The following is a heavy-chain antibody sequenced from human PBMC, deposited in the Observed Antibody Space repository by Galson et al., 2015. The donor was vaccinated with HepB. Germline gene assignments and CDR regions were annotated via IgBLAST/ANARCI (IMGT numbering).Heavy chain of an antibody. CDR1: GITFSSYW. J-gene: IGHJ3*02. V-gene: IGHV3-7*01. Sequence: SLRLSCAVSGITFSSYWMNWLRQAPGKGLECVSSIKPDGTETQYADPVKGRFTISRDNAKNSLYLQMNSLTVEDTAVYYCATGGLMYAFDIWGPGTQVTVSS. D-gene: IGHD2-8*01. CDR2: IKPDGTET. CDR3: ATGGLMYAFDI.